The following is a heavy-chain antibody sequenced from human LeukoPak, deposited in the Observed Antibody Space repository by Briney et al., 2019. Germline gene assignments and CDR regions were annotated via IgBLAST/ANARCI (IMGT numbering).Heavy chain of an antibody. Sequence: GGSLRLSCAASGFTFSTYGMHWVRQAPGKGLEWVAFIGHDAAKIYYADSVQGRFTISRDNSKNTLYLEMNSLSGEDTALYYCAKDHVTWGNRYFDHWGQGTLGTVSS. CDR3: AKDHVTWGNRYFDH. CDR2: IGHDAAKI. V-gene: IGHV3-30*02. CDR1: GFTFSTYG. J-gene: IGHJ4*02. D-gene: IGHD3-16*01.